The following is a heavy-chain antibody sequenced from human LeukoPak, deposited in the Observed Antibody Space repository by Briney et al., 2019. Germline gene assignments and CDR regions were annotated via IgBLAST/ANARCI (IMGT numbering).Heavy chain of an antibody. CDR2: IKTDGSEK. Sequence: GGSLRLSCEGSGFTFSNYWLGWVRQAPGKGLQWVANIKTDGSEKYYVDSVKGRFTISRDNAKNSLYLQMNSLRAEDTAEYYCATYSSFNRRKFQYWGQGTLLTVSS. CDR1: GFTFSNYW. J-gene: IGHJ1*01. CDR3: ATYSSFNRRKFQY. D-gene: IGHD3-22*01. V-gene: IGHV3-7*01.